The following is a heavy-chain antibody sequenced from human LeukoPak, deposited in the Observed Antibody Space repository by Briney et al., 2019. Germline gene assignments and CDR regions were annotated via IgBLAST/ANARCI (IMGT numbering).Heavy chain of an antibody. CDR1: GGSISSYY. J-gene: IGHJ5*02. Sequence: SETLSLTCTVSGGSISSYYWSWIRQPAGKGLEWIGRIYTGGSTNYNPSLKSRVTMSVDTSKNQFSLKLSSVTAADTAVYYCARDRNCSGGSCYANWFDPWGQGTLVTVSS. CDR2: IYTGGST. CDR3: ARDRNCSGGSCYANWFDP. V-gene: IGHV4-4*07. D-gene: IGHD2-15*01.